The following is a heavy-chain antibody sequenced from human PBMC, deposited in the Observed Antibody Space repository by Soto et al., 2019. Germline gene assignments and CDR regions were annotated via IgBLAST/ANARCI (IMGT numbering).Heavy chain of an antibody. D-gene: IGHD5-12*01. CDR3: ARIGYSGYDLVTYYHYYMDV. CDR2: IYYSGST. Sequence: SETLSLTCTVSGGSISSYYWSWIRQPPGKGLEWIGYIYYSGSTNYNPSLKSRVTISVDTSKNQFSLKLSSVTAADTAVYYCARIGYSGYDLVTYYHYYMDVWGKGTTVTVSS. CDR1: GGSISSYY. J-gene: IGHJ6*03. V-gene: IGHV4-59*01.